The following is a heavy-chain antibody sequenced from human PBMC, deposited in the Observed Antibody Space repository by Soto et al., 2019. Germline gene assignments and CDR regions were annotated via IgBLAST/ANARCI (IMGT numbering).Heavy chain of an antibody. CDR3: ARFLLRSTPRKPYYFDY. J-gene: IGHJ4*02. CDR2: INHSGST. V-gene: IGHV4-34*01. D-gene: IGHD3-22*01. Sequence: SETLSLTCAVYGGSFSGYYWSWIRQPPGKGLEWIGEINHSGSTNYNPSLKSRVTISVDTSKNQFSLKLSSVTAADTAVYYCARFLLRSTPRKPYYFDYWGQGTLVTVSS. CDR1: GGSFSGYY.